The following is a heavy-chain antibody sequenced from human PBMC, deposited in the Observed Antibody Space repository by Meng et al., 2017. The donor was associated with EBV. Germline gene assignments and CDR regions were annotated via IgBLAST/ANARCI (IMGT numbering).Heavy chain of an antibody. CDR1: GGSIISYY. J-gene: IGHJ4*02. D-gene: IGHD3-16*01. V-gene: IGHV4-59*01. CDR3: ASTDRLGEFSLDY. Sequence: QVRRPEAGPGWVDAPVALSLTCSASGGSIISYYWSWIRQPPGKGLEWIGYIYYSGSANNFPSLKRRVTISVDTSKNQFSLKLSSVTAAVTAVYYCASTDRLGEFSLDYWGQGTLVTVSS. CDR2: IYYSGSA.